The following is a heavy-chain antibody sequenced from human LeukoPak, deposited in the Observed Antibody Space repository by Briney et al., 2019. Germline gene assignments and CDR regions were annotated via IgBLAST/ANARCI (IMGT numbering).Heavy chain of an antibody. Sequence: PGGSLRLSCAASGFTFSSYWMSWVRQAPGKGLEWVSGINWNGGSTGYADSVKGRFTISRDNAKNSLYLQMNSLRAEDTALYYCARDLINFWSGYSPFDYWGQGTLVTVSS. D-gene: IGHD3-3*01. CDR1: GFTFSSYW. V-gene: IGHV3-20*04. J-gene: IGHJ4*02. CDR2: INWNGGST. CDR3: ARDLINFWSGYSPFDY.